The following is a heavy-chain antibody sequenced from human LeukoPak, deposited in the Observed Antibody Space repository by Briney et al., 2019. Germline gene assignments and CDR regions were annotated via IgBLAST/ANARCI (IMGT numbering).Heavy chain of an antibody. J-gene: IGHJ4*02. D-gene: IGHD3-9*01. CDR2: IYSGGST. CDR1: GFTVRSNY. CDR3: ARSAIFTPFDY. Sequence: GGSLRLSSAASGFTVRSNYMSWVRQAPGKGLEWVSVIYSGGSTYYADSVKGRFTISRDNSKNTLYLQMNSLRAEDTAVYYCARSAIFTPFDYWGQGTLVTVSS. V-gene: IGHV3-53*01.